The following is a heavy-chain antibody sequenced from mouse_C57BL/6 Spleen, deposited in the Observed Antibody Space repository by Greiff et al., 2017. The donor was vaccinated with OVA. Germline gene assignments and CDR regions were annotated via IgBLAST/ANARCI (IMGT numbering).Heavy chain of an antibody. CDR2: ISYDGSN. Sequence: EVKLVESGPGLVKPSQSLSLTCSVTGYSITSGYYWNWIRQFPGNKLEWMGYISYDGSNNYNPSLKNRISITRDTSKNQFFLKLNSVTTEDTATYYCARGGDYYGSSYAMDYWGQGTSVTVSS. CDR1: GYSITSGYY. V-gene: IGHV3-6*01. J-gene: IGHJ4*01. CDR3: ARGGDYYGSSYAMDY. D-gene: IGHD1-1*01.